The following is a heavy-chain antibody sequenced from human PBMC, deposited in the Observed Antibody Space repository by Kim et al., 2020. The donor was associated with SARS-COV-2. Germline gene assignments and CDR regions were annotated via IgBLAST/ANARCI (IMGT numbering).Heavy chain of an antibody. V-gene: IGHV3-48*03. CDR3: ARDRIGDDGSDFDI. J-gene: IGHJ3*02. Sequence: PDSVKGRLTVSGDNARNSLFLQLNSLRAEETSVYYCARDRIGDDGSDFDIWGQGTMVTVSS. D-gene: IGHD4-17*01.